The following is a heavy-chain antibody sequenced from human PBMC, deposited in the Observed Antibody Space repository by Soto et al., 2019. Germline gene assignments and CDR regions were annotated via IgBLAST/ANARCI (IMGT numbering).Heavy chain of an antibody. J-gene: IGHJ4*02. D-gene: IGHD5-12*01. CDR1: GFTFSTYA. CDR3: ASAFGYSGYDQLDQ. V-gene: IGHV3-64*07. Sequence: EVQLVESGGGLVQPGGSLRLSCAASGFTFSTYAMHWVRQAPGKGLEYVSAINSNGGSTFYADSLRGRFTISRDNSKNTVFLQMVSLRAEDTAIYHCASAFGYSGYDQLDQWGQGTLVTVSS. CDR2: INSNGGST.